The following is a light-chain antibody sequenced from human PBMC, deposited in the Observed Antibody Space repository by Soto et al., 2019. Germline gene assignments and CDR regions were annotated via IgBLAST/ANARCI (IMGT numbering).Light chain of an antibody. CDR1: QSLLHSNGHNY. Sequence: DLVMTQSPLSLPVTPGEPASISCGSSQSLLHSNGHNYLDWYVQKPGQSPQLLIYLGSNRASGVPDRFSGSGSGTDFTLKISRVEAEDVGVYYCMQAVQTPRTFGQGTKVEIK. V-gene: IGKV2-28*01. CDR3: MQAVQTPRT. J-gene: IGKJ1*01. CDR2: LGS.